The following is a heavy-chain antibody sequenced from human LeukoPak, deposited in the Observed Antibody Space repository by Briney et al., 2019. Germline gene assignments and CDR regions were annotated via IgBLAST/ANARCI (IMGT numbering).Heavy chain of an antibody. Sequence: GGSLRLSFAASGFIFSSYAMRWVRQAPCKGLEWVSVISGCGGSTYLADSVKGRLTISSDNSMHTLYLQMNSLRAEDTAVYYCAKDPRSGGRFWFDPWGQRTLVSVSS. CDR3: AKDPRSGGRFWFDP. CDR2: ISGCGGST. J-gene: IGHJ5*02. CDR1: GFIFSSYA. V-gene: IGHV3-23*01. D-gene: IGHD2-15*01.